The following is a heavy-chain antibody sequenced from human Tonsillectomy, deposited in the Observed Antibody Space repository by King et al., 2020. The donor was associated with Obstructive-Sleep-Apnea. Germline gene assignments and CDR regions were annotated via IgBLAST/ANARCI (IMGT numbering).Heavy chain of an antibody. V-gene: IGHV3-7*01. CDR3: ARVLLWFGELTY. CDR1: VFTFSSYW. D-gene: IGHD3-10*01. Sequence: VQLVESGGALVQPGGSLRLSCATSVFTFSSYWMTWVRQAPGKGLEWVANIKQDGSEKYYADSVKGRFIISRDNAQNSLYLQMDSLGAGDTAVYYCARVLLWFGELTYWGQGTLVTVSS. J-gene: IGHJ4*02. CDR2: IKQDGSEK.